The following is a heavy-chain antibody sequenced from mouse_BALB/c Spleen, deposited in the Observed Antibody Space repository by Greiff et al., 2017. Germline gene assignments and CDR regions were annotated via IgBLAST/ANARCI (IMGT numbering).Heavy chain of an antibody. Sequence: QVQLQQSGAELVKPGASVKLSCKASGYTFTSYYMYWVKQRPGQGLEWIGEINPSNGGTNFNEKFKIKATLTVDKSSSTAYMQLSSLTSEDSAVYYCTRKEYRGMDYWGQGTSVTVSS. J-gene: IGHJ4*01. V-gene: IGHV1S81*02. D-gene: IGHD2-10*02. CDR2: INPSNGGT. CDR3: TRKEYRGMDY. CDR1: GYTFTSYY.